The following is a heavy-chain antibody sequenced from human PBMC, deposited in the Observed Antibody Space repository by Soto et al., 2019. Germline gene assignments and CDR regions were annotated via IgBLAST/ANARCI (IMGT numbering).Heavy chain of an antibody. D-gene: IGHD6-19*01. V-gene: IGHV4-39*01. CDR1: GGSISSSSYY. CDR3: ARHVGPPGWHTDAFDI. Sequence: QLQLQESGPGLVKPSETLSLTCTVSGGSISSSSYYWGWIRQPPGKGLEWIGSIYYSGSTYYNPSLKSRVTISVDTSKNQFSLKLSSVTAADTAVYYCARHVGPPGWHTDAFDIWGQGTMVTVSS. CDR2: IYYSGST. J-gene: IGHJ3*02.